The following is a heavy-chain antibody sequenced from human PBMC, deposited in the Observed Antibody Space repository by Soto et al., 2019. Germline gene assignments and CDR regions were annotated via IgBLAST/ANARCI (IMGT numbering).Heavy chain of an antibody. V-gene: IGHV4-4*07. D-gene: IGHD6-19*01. CDR2: IYTSGST. CDR3: ARDRGIAVAGTNRFDP. CDR1: GGSISSYY. J-gene: IGHJ5*02. Sequence: SETLSLTCTVSGGSISSYYWSWIRQPAGKGLEWIGRIYTSGSTNYNPSLKSRVTMSVDTSKNQFSLKLSSVTAADTAVYYCARDRGIAVAGTNRFDPWGQGTLVTVSS.